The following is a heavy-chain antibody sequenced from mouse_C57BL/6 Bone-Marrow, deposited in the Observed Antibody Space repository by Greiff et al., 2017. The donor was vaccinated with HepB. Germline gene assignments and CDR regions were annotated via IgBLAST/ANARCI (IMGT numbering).Heavy chain of an antibody. CDR2: IDPENGDT. CDR1: GFNFKDDY. J-gene: IGHJ4*01. CDR3: TTPVDF. Sequence: VQLQQPGAELVRPGASVKLSCTASGFNFKDDYMHWVKQRPEQGLEWIGWIDPENGDTEYASKFQGKATITADTSSNTAYLQLSSLTSEDTAVCYCTTPVDFWGRGTAVTVTA. V-gene: IGHV14-4*01.